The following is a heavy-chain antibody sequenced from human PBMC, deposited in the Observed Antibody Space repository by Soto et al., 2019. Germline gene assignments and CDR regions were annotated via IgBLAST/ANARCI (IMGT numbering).Heavy chain of an antibody. D-gene: IGHD4-17*01. CDR3: ARLDYGDYEVWFDP. V-gene: IGHV4-4*02. Sequence: SETLSLTCAVSSGSITSSNWWSWVRQPPGKGLEWIGEISHSGNTNYIPSLKSRVTISVDKSKNQFSLKLSSVTAADTAVYYCARLDYGDYEVWFDPWGQGTLVTVSS. CDR1: SGSITSSNW. J-gene: IGHJ5*02. CDR2: ISHSGNT.